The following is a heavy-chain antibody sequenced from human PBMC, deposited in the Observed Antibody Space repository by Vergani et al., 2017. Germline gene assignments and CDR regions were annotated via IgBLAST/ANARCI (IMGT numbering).Heavy chain of an antibody. J-gene: IGHJ6*02. Sequence: VPLVQSGAEVKKPGASVKVSCKASGYTFTSYYMHWVRQAPGQGLAWMGIINPSGGSTSYAQKFQGRVTMTRDTSTSTVYMELSSLRSEDTAVYYCARSYGDYPYYYYGMDVWGQGTTVTVSS. CDR2: INPSGGST. CDR1: GYTFTSYY. V-gene: IGHV1-46*01. CDR3: ARSYGDYPYYYYGMDV. D-gene: IGHD4-17*01.